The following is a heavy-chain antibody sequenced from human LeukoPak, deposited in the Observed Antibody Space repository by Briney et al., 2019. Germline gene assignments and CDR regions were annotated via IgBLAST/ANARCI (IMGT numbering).Heavy chain of an antibody. J-gene: IGHJ3*02. CDR1: GYTFTSYG. CDR2: ISAYNGNT. CDR3: ARAGIMITFGGVIVMHDAFDI. V-gene: IGHV1-18*01. D-gene: IGHD3-16*02. Sequence: ASVKVSCKASGYTFTSYGISWVRQAPGQGLEWMGWISAYNGNTNYAQKLQGRVTMTTDTSTSTAYMELRSLRSDDTAVYYCARAGIMITFGGVIVMHDAFDIWGQGTMVTVSS.